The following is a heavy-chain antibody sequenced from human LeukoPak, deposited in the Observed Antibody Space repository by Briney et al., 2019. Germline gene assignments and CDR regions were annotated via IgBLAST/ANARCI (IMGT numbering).Heavy chain of an antibody. Sequence: PGRSLRLSCAASGFTFSSYAMHGVRQAPAKGMERVAVISYDGSNKYYSDSAKGRFTISRDNSKNTLYLQMNSLRAEDTAVYYCARDIGHLRFLEWLLTNTTGGFDYWGQGTLVTVSS. CDR1: GFTFSSYA. V-gene: IGHV3-30-3*01. D-gene: IGHD3-3*01. J-gene: IGHJ4*02. CDR2: ISYDGSNK. CDR3: ARDIGHLRFLEWLLTNTTGGFDY.